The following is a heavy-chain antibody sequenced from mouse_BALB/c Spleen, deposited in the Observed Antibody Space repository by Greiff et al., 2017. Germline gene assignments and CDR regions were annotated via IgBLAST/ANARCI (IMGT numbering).Heavy chain of an antibody. CDR3: ARDPYRYGSMDY. Sequence: ESGPGLVKPSQSLSLTCSVTGYSITSGYYWNWIRQFPGNKLEWMGYISYDGSNNYNPSLKNRISITRDTSKNQFFLKLNSVTTEDTATYYCARDPYRYGSMDYWGQGTSVTVSS. CDR2: ISYDGSN. J-gene: IGHJ4*01. D-gene: IGHD2-14*01. V-gene: IGHV3-6*02. CDR1: GYSITSGYY.